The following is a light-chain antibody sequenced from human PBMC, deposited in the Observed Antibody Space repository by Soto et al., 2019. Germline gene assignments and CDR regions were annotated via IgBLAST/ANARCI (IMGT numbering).Light chain of an antibody. CDR3: QQYIRYSPYT. CDR2: KAS. Sequence: DIQLTQFPSTLSASIGDRVTITCRASQTISSSLAWYQQKPGKAPKLLIYKASNLETGVPSRCSGSGSGTEFALIISSLQPDDFATYYCQQYIRYSPYTFGQGTRLEIK. J-gene: IGKJ2*01. V-gene: IGKV1-5*03. CDR1: QTISSS.